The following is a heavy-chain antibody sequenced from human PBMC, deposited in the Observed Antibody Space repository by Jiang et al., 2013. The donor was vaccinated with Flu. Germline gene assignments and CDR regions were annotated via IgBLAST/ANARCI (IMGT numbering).Heavy chain of an antibody. CDR2: VYYSGST. CDR1: GGSISNYY. V-gene: IGHV4-59*08. D-gene: IGHD6-13*01. CDR3: ARQSYSRSWNTEFDY. Sequence: LLKPSETLSLTCTVFGGSISNYYWSWIRQPPGKGLEWIGNVYYSGSTNYNPSLKSRVTISVDTSKNQFSLKLSSVTATDTAVYYCARQSYSRSWNTEFDYWG. J-gene: IGHJ4*01.